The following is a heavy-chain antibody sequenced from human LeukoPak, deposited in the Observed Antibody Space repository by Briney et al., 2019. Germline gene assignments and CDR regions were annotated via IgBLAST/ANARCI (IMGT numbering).Heavy chain of an antibody. D-gene: IGHD1-7*01. V-gene: IGHV3-20*01. CDR1: GFTFSSYA. CDR2: TNRRGDIT. Sequence: GGSLRHSCTASGFTFSSYAMSWVRQVPGKGLEWVSGTNRRGDITGYADFVKGRFTISRDNAKNSLYLQMNSLRVEDTALYHCARKGLGGELGGFDSWGQGTLVTVSS. CDR3: ARKGLGGELGGFDS. J-gene: IGHJ4*02.